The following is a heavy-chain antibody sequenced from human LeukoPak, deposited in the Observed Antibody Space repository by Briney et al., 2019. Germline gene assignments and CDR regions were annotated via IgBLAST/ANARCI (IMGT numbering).Heavy chain of an antibody. CDR2: IYYSGST. CDR1: GGSISSSSYY. CDR3: ARVYSGHDSSGYWNKGPGSYYYYYMDV. J-gene: IGHJ6*03. Sequence: SETLSLTCTVSGGSISSSSYYWGWIRQPPGKGLEWIGSIYYSGSTYYNPSLKSRVTISVDTSKNQFSLKLSSVTAADTAVYYCARVYSGHDSSGYWNKGPGSYYYYYMDVWGKGTTVTVSS. D-gene: IGHD3-22*01. V-gene: IGHV4-39*07.